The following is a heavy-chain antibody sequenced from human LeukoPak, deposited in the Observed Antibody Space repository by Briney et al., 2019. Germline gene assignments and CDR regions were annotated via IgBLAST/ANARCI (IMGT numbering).Heavy chain of an antibody. V-gene: IGHV4-59*08. CDR3: ARHSLVFYRSGSYFLNSMDV. D-gene: IGHD3-10*01. CDR2: IYDSQIS. J-gene: IGHJ6*02. Sequence: SETLSLTCTVSGGSISAYDWSWIRQPPGKGLEWIGNIYDSQISSYNPSLKSRVTISLDTSQNQLSLDLSSVTAADTAVYYCARHSLVFYRSGSYFLNSMDVWGQGITVTVSS. CDR1: GGSISAYD.